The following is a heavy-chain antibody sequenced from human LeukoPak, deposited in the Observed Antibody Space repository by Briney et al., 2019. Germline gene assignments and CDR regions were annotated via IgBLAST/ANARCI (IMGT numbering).Heavy chain of an antibody. CDR3: ARRQVQPERFDY. D-gene: IGHD6-13*01. J-gene: IGHJ4*02. CDR2: DYYSGST. CDR1: GXSISSYY. Sequence: SETLSLTCTASGXSISSYYGTWIRQPPGKGLEWIGYDYYSGSTNYNPSLKSRVTISVDTSKNQFSLKLSSVTAADTAMYYCARRQVQPERFDYWGQGTLVTVSS. V-gene: IGHV4-59*01.